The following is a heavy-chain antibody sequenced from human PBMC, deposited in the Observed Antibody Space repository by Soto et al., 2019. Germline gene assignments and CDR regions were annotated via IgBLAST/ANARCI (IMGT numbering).Heavy chain of an antibody. Sequence: PGGSLRLSCAASGFTFSSYGMHWVRQAPGKGLEWVAVIWYDGSNKYYADSVKGRFTISRDNSKNTLYLQMNSLRAEDTAVYYCARGAAQDYYYYGMDVWGQGTTVTVSS. J-gene: IGHJ6*02. CDR3: ARGAAQDYYYYGMDV. CDR1: GFTFSSYG. V-gene: IGHV3-33*01. CDR2: IWYDGSNK.